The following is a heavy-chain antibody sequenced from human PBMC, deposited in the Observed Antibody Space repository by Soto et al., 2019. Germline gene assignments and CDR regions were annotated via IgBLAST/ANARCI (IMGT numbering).Heavy chain of an antibody. Sequence: SQTLSLTCAISGDSVSSKGAAWNWIRQSPSRGLEWLGRTYYRSKWSTDYAVSVKSRITINPDTSKNQFSLQLNSVTPEDTAVYYCTRALSGSYDSWGQGTLVTVPS. V-gene: IGHV6-1*01. CDR3: TRALSGSYDS. J-gene: IGHJ5*01. D-gene: IGHD1-26*01. CDR2: TYYRSKWST. CDR1: GDSVSSKGAA.